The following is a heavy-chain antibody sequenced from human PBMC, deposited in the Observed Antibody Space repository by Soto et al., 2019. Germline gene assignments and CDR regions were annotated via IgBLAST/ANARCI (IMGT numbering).Heavy chain of an antibody. CDR3: AKVASIYCSSSTCCYFDY. CDR1: GFNFNNYA. D-gene: IGHD2-2*01. Sequence: EVQLLESGGGLVQPGGSLRLSCAASGFNFNNYAMNWVRQAPGKGLEWVSAISGSGGSTYFADSVKGRFTISRDNSKNTLYLQMSSLRAEDTAVYYCAKVASIYCSSSTCCYFDYWGQGTLVTVSS. V-gene: IGHV3-23*01. CDR2: ISGSGGST. J-gene: IGHJ4*02.